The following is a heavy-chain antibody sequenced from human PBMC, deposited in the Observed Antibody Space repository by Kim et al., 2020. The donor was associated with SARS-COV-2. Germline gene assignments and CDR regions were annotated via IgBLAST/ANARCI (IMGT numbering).Heavy chain of an antibody. Sequence: SETLSLTCTVSGGSISSSDFYWGWARQPPGKGLEWLGSIYYSGSTFYNPSLKSRVTISVDTSKNQFSLKLSSVTAADTAVYYCARLTTTVTTAWGQGTLVTVSS. CDR1: GGSISSSDFY. V-gene: IGHV4-39*01. CDR3: ARLTTTVTTA. D-gene: IGHD4-17*01. CDR2: IYYSGST. J-gene: IGHJ5*02.